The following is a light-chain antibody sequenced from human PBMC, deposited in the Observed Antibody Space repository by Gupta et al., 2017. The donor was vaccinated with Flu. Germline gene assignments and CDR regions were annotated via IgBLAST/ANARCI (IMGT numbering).Light chain of an antibody. J-gene: IGKJ1*01. CDR1: QTIGSN. CDR3: LQRDSLPRT. Sequence: EIVLTQSPDFQSVPPKEKVTITCRASQTIGSNLHWYQQKPNQSPKLLIKYASQSFSGVPSRFSGSGSGTDFTLTINGREAEDAATYYCLQRDSLPRTLGQGTKVEIK. V-gene: IGKV6-21*01. CDR2: YAS.